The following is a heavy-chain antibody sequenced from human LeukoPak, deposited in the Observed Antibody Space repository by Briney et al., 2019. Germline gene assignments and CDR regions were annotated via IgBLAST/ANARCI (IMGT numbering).Heavy chain of an antibody. CDR1: GFTSSSYG. CDR3: AREAGEWLSPGTSDY. J-gene: IGHJ4*02. CDR2: IRYDGSNK. D-gene: IGHD3-3*01. Sequence: GGSLRLSCAASGFTSSSYGMHWVRQAPGKGLEWVAFIRYDGSNKYYADSVKGRFTISRDNSKNTLYLQMNSLRAEDTAVYYCAREAGEWLSPGTSDYWGQGTLVTVSS. V-gene: IGHV3-30*02.